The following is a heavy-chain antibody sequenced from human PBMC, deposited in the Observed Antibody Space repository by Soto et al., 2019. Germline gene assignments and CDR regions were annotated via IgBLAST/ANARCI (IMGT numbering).Heavy chain of an antibody. D-gene: IGHD1-1*01. J-gene: IGHJ4*02. CDR2: IYYSGST. CDR1: GGSVSSGSYY. Sequence: PSETLSLTCTVSGGSVSSGSYYWSWIWQPPGKGLEWIGYIYYSGSTNYNPSLKSRVTISVDTSKNQFSLKLSSVTAADTAVYYCAREPPGFLGTEAYFDYWGQGTLVTVSS. V-gene: IGHV4-61*01. CDR3: AREPPGFLGTEAYFDY.